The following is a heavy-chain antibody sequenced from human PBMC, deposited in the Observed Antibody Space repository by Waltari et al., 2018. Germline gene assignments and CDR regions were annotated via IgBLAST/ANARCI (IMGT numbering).Heavy chain of an antibody. CDR2: IYWNDDK. CDR3: ARRDPALLAYNY. J-gene: IGHJ4*02. V-gene: IGHV2-5*01. D-gene: IGHD2-21*01. CDR1: GFSFSTSGLS. Sequence: QITLKESGPTLVKTTQTLSLTCTFSGFSFSTSGLSVDWIRQPPGKALEWLGLIYWNDDKRYSPSVRSRLTITRDNSKNQVVRTMTNMDTVDTATDYCARRDPALLAYNYWGQGAPVTVSA.